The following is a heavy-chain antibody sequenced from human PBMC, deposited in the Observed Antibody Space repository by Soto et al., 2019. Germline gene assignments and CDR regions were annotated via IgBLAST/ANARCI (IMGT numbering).Heavy chain of an antibody. CDR1: VFTFSSHN. D-gene: IGHD3-3*01. CDR2: ISSSSANI. V-gene: IGHV3-48*04. J-gene: IGHJ4*02. CDR3: TGDFWSGY. Sequence: PGGSLRLSCAASVFTFSSHNTNWVRQAPGKGLEWVSYISSSSANIYYADPVKGRFTISRDNAKNSLYLQMNSLRSEDTAVDYCTGDFWSGYWGQGTLVTVSS.